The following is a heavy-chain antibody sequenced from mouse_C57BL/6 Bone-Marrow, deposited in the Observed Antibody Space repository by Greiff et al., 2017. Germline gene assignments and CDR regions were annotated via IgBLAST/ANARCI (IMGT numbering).Heavy chain of an antibody. CDR3: ARGVYSNYGAY. CDR1: GYTFTSYW. Sequence: QVHVKQPGAELVRPGSSVKLSCKASGYTFTSYWMDWVKQRPGQGLEWIGNIYPSDSATHYNQKFKDKATLTVDKSSSTAYMQLSSLTSEDSAVYYCARGVYSNYGAYWGQGTLVTVSA. D-gene: IGHD2-5*01. J-gene: IGHJ3*01. CDR2: IYPSDSAT. V-gene: IGHV1-61*01.